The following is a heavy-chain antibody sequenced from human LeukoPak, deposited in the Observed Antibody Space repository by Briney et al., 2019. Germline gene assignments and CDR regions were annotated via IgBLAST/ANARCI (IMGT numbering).Heavy chain of an antibody. CDR2: IQNSGNS. D-gene: IGHD3-3*01. CDR1: GGSISSYY. CDR3: ARGRITIFGVLTPHFDN. J-gene: IGHJ4*02. Sequence: SETLSLTCTVSGGSISSYYWSWIRQPPGKGLEWIGYIQNSGNSNFNPSLKSRVTISLDTSKNQFSLDLNSVTAADTAMYYCARGRITIFGVLTPHFDNWGQGTLVTVSS. V-gene: IGHV4-59*01.